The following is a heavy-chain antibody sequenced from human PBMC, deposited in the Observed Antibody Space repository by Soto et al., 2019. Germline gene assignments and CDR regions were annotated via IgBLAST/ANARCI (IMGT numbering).Heavy chain of an antibody. D-gene: IGHD2-2*01. Sequence: EVQLVESGGGLVQPGGSLRLSCAASGFTFSSYWMSWVRQAPGKGLEWVANIKQDGSEKYYVDSVKGRFTISRDNAKNSLYLQMNSLRAEDTAVYYCARECSSTSCYEGSFDDWGQGTLVTVSS. J-gene: IGHJ4*02. CDR1: GFTFSSYW. CDR2: IKQDGSEK. V-gene: IGHV3-7*01. CDR3: ARECSSTSCYEGSFDD.